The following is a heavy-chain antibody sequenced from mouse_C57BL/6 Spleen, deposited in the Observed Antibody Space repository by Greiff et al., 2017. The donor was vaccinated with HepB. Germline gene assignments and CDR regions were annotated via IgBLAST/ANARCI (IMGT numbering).Heavy chain of an antibody. CDR1: GYTFTDYY. J-gene: IGHJ1*03. CDR2: INPYNGGT. V-gene: IGHV1-19*01. Sequence: EVQLHQSGPVLVKPGASVKMSCKASGYTFTDYYMNWVKQSHGKSLEWIGVINPYNGGTSYNQKFKGKATLTVDKSSSTAYMELNSLTSEDSAVYYCARWEYYYGVAGYFDVWGTGTTVTVSS. D-gene: IGHD1-1*01. CDR3: ARWEYYYGVAGYFDV.